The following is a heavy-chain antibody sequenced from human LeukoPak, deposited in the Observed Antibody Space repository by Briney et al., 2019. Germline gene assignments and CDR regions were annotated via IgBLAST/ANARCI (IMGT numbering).Heavy chain of an antibody. D-gene: IGHD1-20*01. CDR3: ARVTWSLAAFDI. V-gene: IGHV3-66*01. CDR1: GFTVSSNY. J-gene: IGHJ3*02. Sequence: GGSLRLSCAASGFTVSSNYMSWVRQAPGKGLEWVSVIYSGGSTYYADSVKGRFTISRDNSKNTLYLQMNSLRAEDTAVYYCARVTWSLAAFDIGGQGTMGTVSS. CDR2: IYSGGST.